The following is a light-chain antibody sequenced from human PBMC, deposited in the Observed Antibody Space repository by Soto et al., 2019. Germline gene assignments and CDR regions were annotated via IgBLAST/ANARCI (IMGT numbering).Light chain of an antibody. J-gene: IGKJ1*01. CDR3: QQYGSSPQT. CDR2: GAS. V-gene: IGKV3-20*01. Sequence: EIVLTQSPGNLSLSPGERATLSCRASQSVSSSYLAWYQQKPGQAPRLLIYGASSRATGIPDRFSGSGSGTDFTLNISRLEPEDFAVYYCQQYGSSPQTFGQGTKLEIK. CDR1: QSVSSSY.